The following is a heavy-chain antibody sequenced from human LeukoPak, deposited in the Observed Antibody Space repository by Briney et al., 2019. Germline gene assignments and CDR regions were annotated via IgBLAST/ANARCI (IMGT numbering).Heavy chain of an antibody. CDR2: INHSGST. V-gene: IGHV4-34*01. D-gene: IGHD5-24*01. Sequence: SETLSLTCTVYGGSFSGYYWSWIRQPPGKGLEWIGEINHSGSTYYNPSLKSRVTISVDTSKNQFSLKLSSVTAADTAVYYCARGLEDYWGQGTLVTVSS. J-gene: IGHJ4*02. CDR3: ARGLEDY. CDR1: GGSFSGYY.